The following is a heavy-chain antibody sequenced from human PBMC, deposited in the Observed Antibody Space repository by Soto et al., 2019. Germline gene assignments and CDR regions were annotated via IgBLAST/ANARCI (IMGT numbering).Heavy chain of an antibody. Sequence: AETLSLTCAVYGGSFSGYYWSWIRQPPGKGLEWLVEINHSGITDYNPALKSPITISIDTSKKQFSLKFNSVTAADTAVYYCAIGPTISLAGGGYWGQGTEGTVSS. CDR3: AIGPTISLAGGGY. V-gene: IGHV4-34*01. CDR2: INHSGIT. CDR1: GGSFSGYY. J-gene: IGHJ4*02. D-gene: IGHD3-3*01.